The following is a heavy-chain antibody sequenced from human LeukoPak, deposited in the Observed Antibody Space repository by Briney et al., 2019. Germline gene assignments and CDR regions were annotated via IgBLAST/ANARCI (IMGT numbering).Heavy chain of an antibody. D-gene: IGHD3-22*01. J-gene: IGHJ3*02. V-gene: IGHV1-46*01. Sequence: ASVKVSCKASGYTFTSYFMHWVRQAPGQGLEWMGIINPSGGSTSYARKFQGRVTMTRDMSMSTVYMELSSLRSEDTAVYYCARDLENDSSGYYSQGGAFDIWGQGTMVTVSS. CDR3: ARDLENDSSGYYSQGGAFDI. CDR2: INPSGGST. CDR1: GYTFTSYF.